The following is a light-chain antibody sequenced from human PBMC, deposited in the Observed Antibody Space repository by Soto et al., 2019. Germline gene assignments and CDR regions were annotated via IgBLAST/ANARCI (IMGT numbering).Light chain of an antibody. CDR3: QQYKNGWA. CDR2: KAS. J-gene: IGKJ1*01. V-gene: IGKV1-5*03. Sequence: DIQMTQSPSTLSASIGDRVTITCRASQSISNWLAWYQQKPGKAPNLLIYKASSLQSGVPSWFSGSGSGTEFTLTINSLQPDDFATYYCQQYKNGWAFGQGTKVEI. CDR1: QSISNW.